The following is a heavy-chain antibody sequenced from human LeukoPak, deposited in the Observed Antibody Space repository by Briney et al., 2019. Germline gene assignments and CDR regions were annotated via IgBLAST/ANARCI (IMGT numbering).Heavy chain of an antibody. J-gene: IGHJ6*02. CDR1: GYTFTSYA. D-gene: IGHD3-10*01. CDR2: INAGNGNT. V-gene: IGHV1-3*01. CDR3: ARDPPLWFGELYMDV. Sequence: ASVKVSCKASGYTFTSYAMHWVRQAPGQRLEWMGWINAGNGNTKYSQKFQGRVTITRDTSASTAYMELSSLRSEDTAVYYCARDPPLWFGELYMDVWGQGTTVTVSS.